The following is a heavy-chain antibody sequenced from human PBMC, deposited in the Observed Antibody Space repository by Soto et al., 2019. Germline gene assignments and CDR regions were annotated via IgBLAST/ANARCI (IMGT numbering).Heavy chain of an antibody. CDR2: ISAYNGNT. Sequence: ASVKVSCKASGYTFTSYGISWVRQAPGQGLEWMGWISAYNGNTNYAQKLQGRVTMTTDTSTSTAYMELRSLRSDDTAVYYCAGRFDYYDSSGYYSYWGQGTLVTVSS. CDR1: GYTFTSYG. V-gene: IGHV1-18*01. J-gene: IGHJ4*02. D-gene: IGHD3-22*01. CDR3: AGRFDYYDSSGYYSY.